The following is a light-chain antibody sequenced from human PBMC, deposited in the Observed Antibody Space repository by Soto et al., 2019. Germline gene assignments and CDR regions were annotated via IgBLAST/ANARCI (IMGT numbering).Light chain of an antibody. CDR1: QSVSST. Sequence: EIVMTQSPATLSVSPGERATLSCRASQSVSSTLAWYQQNPGQAPRLLIYGASTRATGIPARFSGSGSGTEFTLTISSLQSEDFAVYYCQQYNDWPQTFGQGTKVEIK. CDR3: QQYNDWPQT. J-gene: IGKJ1*01. V-gene: IGKV3-15*01. CDR2: GAS.